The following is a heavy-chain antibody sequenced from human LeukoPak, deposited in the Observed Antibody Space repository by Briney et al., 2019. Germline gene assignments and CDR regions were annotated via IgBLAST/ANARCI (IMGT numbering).Heavy chain of an antibody. CDR3: ARGTMMVGP. Sequence: SETLSLTCTVSGGSISGYYWGWIRQPPGKGLEWIGYIYYSGSANYNPSLKSRVTISVDTSKNQFSLKLSSVTAADTAVYYCARGTMMVGPWGQGTLVTVSS. V-gene: IGHV4-59*01. CDR1: GGSISGYY. CDR2: IYYSGSA. D-gene: IGHD3-22*01. J-gene: IGHJ5*02.